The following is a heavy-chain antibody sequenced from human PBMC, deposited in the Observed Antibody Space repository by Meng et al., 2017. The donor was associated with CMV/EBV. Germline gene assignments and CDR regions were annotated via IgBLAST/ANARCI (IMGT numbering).Heavy chain of an antibody. V-gene: IGHV3-30*19. CDR2: ISYDGSNK. J-gene: IGHJ4*02. CDR1: GFTFSNYG. D-gene: IGHD3-3*01. Sequence: GESLKISCAASGFTFSNYGMHWVRQAPGKGLEWVAVISYDGSNKYYADSVKGRFTISRDNSKNTLYLQMNSLRAEDTAVYYCARGLGTLRFLEWLPLDFDYWGQGTLVTVSS. CDR3: ARGLGTLRFLEWLPLDFDY.